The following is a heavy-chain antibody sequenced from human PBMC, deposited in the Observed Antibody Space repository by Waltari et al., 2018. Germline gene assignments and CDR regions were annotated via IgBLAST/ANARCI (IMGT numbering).Heavy chain of an antibody. J-gene: IGHJ5*02. V-gene: IGHV7-4-1*02. CDR3: AREVVPPHTIVVNWFDP. CDR2: ITTNKGNP. Sequence: QVQLAQSGSELKKPGASVKISCKASGYTFTDYAINWVRQAPGQGLELMGWITTNKGNPTYAQCVTGRFVFSLDTSVSTAYLQITSLKTEDSAVYYCAREVVPPHTIVVNWFDPWGQGTLVTVSS. CDR1: GYTFTDYA. D-gene: IGHD2-2*01.